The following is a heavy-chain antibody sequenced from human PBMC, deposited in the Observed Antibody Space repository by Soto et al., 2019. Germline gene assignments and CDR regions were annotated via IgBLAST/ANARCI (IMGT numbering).Heavy chain of an antibody. CDR1: GFAFSGYW. CDR2: IKQDGSEK. J-gene: IGHJ4*02. CDR3: ARATSVDAY. D-gene: IGHD5-12*01. V-gene: IGHV3-7*01. Sequence: EVQLVESGGDLVQPGGSLRLSCAASGFAFSGYWMSWVRQAPGKGLAGVANIKQDGSEKYYVDSVKGRFTISRDNAKNSLYLQMNSLGVEDTAVYYCARATSVDAYWGQGTLVTVSS.